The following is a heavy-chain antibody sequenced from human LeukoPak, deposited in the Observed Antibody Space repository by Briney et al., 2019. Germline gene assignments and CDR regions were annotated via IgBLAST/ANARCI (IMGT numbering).Heavy chain of an antibody. D-gene: IGHD5-12*01. V-gene: IGHV4-39*02. CDR3: AREVATERGGFIFDY. J-gene: IGHJ4*02. Sequence: SETLSLTCTVSGGSISSSSYYWGWIRQPPGKGLEWIGSIYYSGSTYYNPSLKSRVTISVDTSKIQFSLKLSSVTAADTAVYYCAREVATERGGFIFDYWGQGTLVTVSS. CDR2: IYYSGST. CDR1: GGSISSSSYY.